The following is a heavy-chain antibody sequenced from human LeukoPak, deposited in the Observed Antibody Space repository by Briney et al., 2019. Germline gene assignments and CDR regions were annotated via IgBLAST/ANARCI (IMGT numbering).Heavy chain of an antibody. CDR3: GKAEHYYYGSGSYRFDY. CDR1: GFTFSNYA. V-gene: IGHV3-23*01. J-gene: IGHJ4*02. CDR2: ISGSGGYT. Sequence: GGSLRLSCAASGFTFSNYAMSWVRQAPGKGLEWVSSISGSGGYTYYADSVKGRFTISRDNSKNTLYLQMNSLRAEDTAVYYCGKAEHYYYGSGSYRFDYWGQGTLVTVSS. D-gene: IGHD3-10*01.